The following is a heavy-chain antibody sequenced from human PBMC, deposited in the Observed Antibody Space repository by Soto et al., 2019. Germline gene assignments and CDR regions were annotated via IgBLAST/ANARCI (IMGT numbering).Heavy chain of an antibody. CDR2: FDPEDGET. CDR1: GYTLTELS. Sequence: ASVKVSCKVSGYTLTELSMHWVRQAPGKGLEWMGGFDPEDGETIYAQKFQGRVTMTEDTSTDTAYMELSSLRSEDTAVYYCATVPPLQYRFLNCLFWGGCFAPGGKGPLATVPS. CDR3: ATVPPLQYRFLNCLFWGGCFAP. V-gene: IGHV1-24*01. D-gene: IGHD3-3*01. J-gene: IGHJ5*02.